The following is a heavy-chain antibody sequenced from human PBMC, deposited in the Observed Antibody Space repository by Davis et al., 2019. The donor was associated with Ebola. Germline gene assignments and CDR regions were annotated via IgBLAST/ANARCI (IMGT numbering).Heavy chain of an antibody. D-gene: IGHD2-15*01. Sequence: PGGSLRLSCAASGFTFTKAWMTWVRQAPGKGLEWVGRIKSFADGGTADYGAPVRGRFSISRDDSKNTVYLEMNTLRSEDTAVYYCWAALDYWGKGTLVSVSS. CDR3: WAALDY. CDR2: IKSFADGGTA. CDR1: GFTFTKAW. V-gene: IGHV3-15*01. J-gene: IGHJ4*02.